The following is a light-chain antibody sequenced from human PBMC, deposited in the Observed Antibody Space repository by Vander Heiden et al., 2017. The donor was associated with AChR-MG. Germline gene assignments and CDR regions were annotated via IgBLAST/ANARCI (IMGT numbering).Light chain of an antibody. J-gene: IGKJ5*01. CDR2: AAS. Sequence: TLAPSSLSASVGDRVTITCRASQSINTDLNWYQQKRGKAPKLVIYAASSLQSGVPSRFSGSGSGTDFTLTVSSVQPEDLATYYCQQSYSTPITFGQGTRLEIK. V-gene: IGKV1-39*01. CDR1: QSINTD. CDR3: QQSYSTPIT.